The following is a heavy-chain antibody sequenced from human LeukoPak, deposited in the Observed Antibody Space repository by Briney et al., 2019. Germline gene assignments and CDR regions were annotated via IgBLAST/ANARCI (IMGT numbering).Heavy chain of an antibody. D-gene: IGHD3-10*01. CDR3: ARGASLWFGSLGP. J-gene: IGHJ5*02. CDR2: INPNSGGT. CDR1: GYTFTSYA. Sequence: ASVKVSCKASGYTFTSYAMNWVRQAPGQGLEWMGWINPNSGGTNYAQKFQGRVTMTRDTSISTAYMELSRLRSDDTAVYYCARGASLWFGSLGPWGQGTLVTVSS. V-gene: IGHV1-2*02.